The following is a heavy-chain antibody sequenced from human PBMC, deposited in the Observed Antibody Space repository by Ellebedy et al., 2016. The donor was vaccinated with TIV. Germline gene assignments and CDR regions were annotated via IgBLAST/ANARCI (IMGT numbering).Heavy chain of an antibody. Sequence: MPSETLSLTCAVYGGSFSGYYWSWIRQPPGKGLEWIGEINHSGSTNYNPSLKSRVTISVDTSKNQFSLQLNSVTPEDTAVYYCARDWSNFKYRNDPWGQGTLVTVSS. CDR1: GGSFSGYY. V-gene: IGHV4-34*01. CDR2: INHSGST. CDR3: ARDWSNFKYRNDP. D-gene: IGHD6-6*01. J-gene: IGHJ5*02.